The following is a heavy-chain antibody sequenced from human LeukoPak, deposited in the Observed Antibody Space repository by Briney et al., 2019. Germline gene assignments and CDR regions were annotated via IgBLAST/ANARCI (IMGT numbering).Heavy chain of an antibody. CDR3: ARGPRITMVRGGQWYYYMDV. D-gene: IGHD3-10*01. CDR1: GYTFTSYY. V-gene: IGHV1-46*01. Sequence: ASVKVSFKASGYTFTSYYIHWVRQAPGQGLEWMGLINPSGGSTNYAQKFQGRVTMTRDTSTSTVYMELSSLRSEDTAVYYCARGPRITMVRGGQWYYYMDVWGKGTTVTISS. CDR2: INPSGGST. J-gene: IGHJ6*03.